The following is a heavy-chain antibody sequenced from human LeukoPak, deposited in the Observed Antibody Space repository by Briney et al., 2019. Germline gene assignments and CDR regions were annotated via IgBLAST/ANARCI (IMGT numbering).Heavy chain of an antibody. CDR1: GFTFSSYG. V-gene: IGHV3-33*06. CDR2: IWYDGSNK. Sequence: GGSLRLSCAASGFTFSSYGMHWVRQAPGKGLEWVAVIWYDGSNKYYADSVKGRFTISRDNSKNTLYLQMNSLRAEDTAVYYCAKDGYGDCTTPYYYYMDVWGKGTTVTVSS. D-gene: IGHD4-17*01. J-gene: IGHJ6*03. CDR3: AKDGYGDCTTPYYYYMDV.